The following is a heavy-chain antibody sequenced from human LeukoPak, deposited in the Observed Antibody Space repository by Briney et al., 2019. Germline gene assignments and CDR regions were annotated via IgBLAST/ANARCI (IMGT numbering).Heavy chain of an antibody. J-gene: IGHJ4*02. Sequence: GGSLRLSCAASKLTFSSYSMNWVRQAPGKGLEWISYISSSSTTIYYADSVKGRFTISRDDAKNSLYLQMNSLRDEDTAVYYCARDVRWIRFVFDYWGQGTLVTVSS. CDR2: ISSSSTTI. V-gene: IGHV3-48*02. CDR1: KLTFSSYS. CDR3: ARDVRWIRFVFDY. D-gene: IGHD5-12*01.